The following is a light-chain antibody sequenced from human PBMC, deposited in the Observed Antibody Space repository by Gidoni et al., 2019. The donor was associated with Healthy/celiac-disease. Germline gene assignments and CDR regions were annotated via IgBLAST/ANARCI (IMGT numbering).Light chain of an antibody. CDR2: WAS. J-gene: IGKJ2*03. CDR3: QQYYSTPFYS. CDR1: QSVLYSSNNKNY. V-gene: IGKV4-1*01. Sequence: SLAVSLGERATINCKSSQSVLYSSNNKNYLAWYQQKPGQPPKLLIYWASTRASGVPDRFSGSGSGTDFTLTISSLQAEDVAVYYCQQYYSTPFYSFGQGTKLEIK.